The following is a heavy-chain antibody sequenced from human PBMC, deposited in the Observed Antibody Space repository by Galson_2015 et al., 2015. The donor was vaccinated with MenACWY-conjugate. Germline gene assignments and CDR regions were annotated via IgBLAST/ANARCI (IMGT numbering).Heavy chain of an antibody. D-gene: IGHD6-19*01. J-gene: IGHJ4*02. CDR2: ISSSGYTI. CDR1: GFTFSNNC. V-gene: IGHV3-48*04. Sequence: SLRLSCAASGFTFSNNCMNWVRQAPGKGLEWVSYISSSGYTIFYADSVRGRFTISRDNAKNSLFLQVNTLRAEDTAVYYCARGTLAVAGTDYWGQGTLVTVSS. CDR3: ARGTLAVAGTDY.